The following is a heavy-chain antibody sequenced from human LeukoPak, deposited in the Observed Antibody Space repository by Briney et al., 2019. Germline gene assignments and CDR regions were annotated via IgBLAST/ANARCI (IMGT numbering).Heavy chain of an antibody. CDR1: GFTFSSCS. CDR2: ISSSSSYI. D-gene: IGHD5-18*01. J-gene: IGHJ6*02. CDR3: AAGIRLWFNYYGMDV. Sequence: GGSLRLSCAASGFTFSSCSMNWVRQAPGKGLEWVSSISSSSSYIYYADSVKGRFTISRDNAKNSPYLQMNSLRAEDTAVYYCAAGIRLWFNYYGMDVWGQGTTVTVSS. V-gene: IGHV3-21*01.